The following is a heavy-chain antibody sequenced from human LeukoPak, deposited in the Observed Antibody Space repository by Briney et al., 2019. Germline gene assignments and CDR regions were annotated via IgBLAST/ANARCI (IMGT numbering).Heavy chain of an antibody. CDR3: AKDRYGDYSFES. D-gene: IGHD4-17*01. V-gene: IGHV3-23*01. CDR1: GFTFSRFA. J-gene: IGHJ4*02. CDR2: ISGSGSDT. Sequence: GGCLRLSCAASGFTFSRFAMRWVRQAPGKGLEWVSAISGSGSDTYYADSVEGRFTVSRDNSKNTLYLQMNSLRAEDTALYYCAKDRYGDYSFESWGQGTLVTVSS.